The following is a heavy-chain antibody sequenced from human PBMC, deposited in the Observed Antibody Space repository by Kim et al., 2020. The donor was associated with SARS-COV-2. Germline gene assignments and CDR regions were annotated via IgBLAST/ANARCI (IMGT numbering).Heavy chain of an antibody. J-gene: IGHJ4*02. CDR3: AKSRWLQSSFDH. CDR1: GYTFTDYF. D-gene: IGHD5-12*01. CDR2: INPKSGGT. V-gene: IGHV1-2*02. Sequence: ASVKVSCKASGYTFTDYFMHWVRQAPGQGLEWMGLINPKSGGTKYAQNFQGRVTVTRDTSISTVYMEVSRLTSDDTAVYYCAKSRWLQSSFDHWGQGNLVIVSS.